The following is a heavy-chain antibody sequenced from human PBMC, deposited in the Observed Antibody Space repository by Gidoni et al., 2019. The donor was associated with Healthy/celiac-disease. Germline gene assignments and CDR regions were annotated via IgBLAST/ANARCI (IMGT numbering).Heavy chain of an antibody. CDR3: ATTGGQLASFDY. D-gene: IGHD4-17*01. V-gene: IGHV1-58*01. CDR2: IVVGSGNT. CDR1: GFTFTSSA. J-gene: IGHJ4*02. Sequence: QMQLVQSGPEVKQPGTSVKVPCKASGFTFTSSAVQWVRQGRGQLLEWIGWIVVGSGNTNYAQKFQERVTITRDMSTSTAYMELSSLRSEDTAVYYCATTGGQLASFDYWGQGTLVTVSS.